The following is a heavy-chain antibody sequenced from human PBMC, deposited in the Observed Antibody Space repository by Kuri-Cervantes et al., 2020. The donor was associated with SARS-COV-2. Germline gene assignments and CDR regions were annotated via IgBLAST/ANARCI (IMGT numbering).Heavy chain of an antibody. D-gene: IGHD2-2*01. V-gene: IGHV3-23*01. CDR1: GFVFSTYI. CDR3: AKSGRIVPAASFDY. Sequence: GESLKISCEASGFVFSTYIMGWVRQAPGKGLDFVSAISSSGDNTYYADSVKGRFTISRDNSKNTLYLQMNSLRVEDTALYYCAKSGRIVPAASFDYWGQGALVTVSS. J-gene: IGHJ4*02. CDR2: ISSSGDNT.